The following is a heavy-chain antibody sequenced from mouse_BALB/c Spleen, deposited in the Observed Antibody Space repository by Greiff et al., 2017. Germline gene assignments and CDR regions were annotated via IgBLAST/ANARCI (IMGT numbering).Heavy chain of an antibody. V-gene: IGHV5-6-5*01. CDR3: AREDDYAWFAY. D-gene: IGHD2-4*01. CDR2: ISSGGST. CDR1: GFTFSSYA. J-gene: IGHJ3*01. Sequence: EVMLVESGGGLVKPGGSLKLSCAASGFTFSSYAMSWVRQTPEKRLEWVASISSGGSTYYPDSVKGRFTISRDNARNILYLQMSSLRSEDTAMYYCAREDDYAWFAYWGQGTLVTVSA.